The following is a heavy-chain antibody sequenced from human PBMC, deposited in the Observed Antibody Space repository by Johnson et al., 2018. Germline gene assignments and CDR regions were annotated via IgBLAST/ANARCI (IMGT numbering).Heavy chain of an antibody. CDR3: AILSYYYGSGSYYKPPIRMDV. J-gene: IGHJ6*04. Sequence: QVQLQESGPGLVKPSETLSLTCTVSGGSISSHYWSWIRQPPGKGLEWIGYIYYSGSTNYNPSLKSRVTISVDTSKNQFSLKLSSVTAADTAVYYCAILSYYYGSGSYYKPPIRMDVWGKGTTVTVSS. D-gene: IGHD3-10*01. CDR1: GGSISSHY. V-gene: IGHV4-59*11. CDR2: IYYSGST.